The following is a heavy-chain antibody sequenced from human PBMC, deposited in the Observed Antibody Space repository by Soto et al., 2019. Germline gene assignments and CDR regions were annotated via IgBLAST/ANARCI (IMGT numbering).Heavy chain of an antibody. CDR3: ARSPNYYYYGFDV. V-gene: IGHV4-61*08. Sequence: ETLSLTCTVSGGSVSSGDYFWSWLRQSPGKRLEWIAYIYYSGSTNYNPSLKSRATISVDTSKSQVSLTLTSMTAADAALYYCARSPNYYYYGFDVWGQGTAVTVSS. D-gene: IGHD3-10*01. J-gene: IGHJ6*02. CDR2: IYYSGST. CDR1: GGSVSSGDYF.